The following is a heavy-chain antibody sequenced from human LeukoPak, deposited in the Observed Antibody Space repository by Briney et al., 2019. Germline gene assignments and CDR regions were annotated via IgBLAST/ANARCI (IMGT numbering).Heavy chain of an antibody. J-gene: IGHJ4*02. CDR3: ARGRLRWYLFDY. CDR2: IYTSGST. CDR1: GGSISSGSYY. D-gene: IGHD4-23*01. Sequence: PSETLSLTCTVSGGSISSGSYYWSWIRQPAGKGLEWIGRIYTSGSTNYNPSLKSRVTISVDTSKNQFSLKLSSVTAADTAVYYCARGRLRWYLFDYWGQGTLVTVSS. V-gene: IGHV4-61*02.